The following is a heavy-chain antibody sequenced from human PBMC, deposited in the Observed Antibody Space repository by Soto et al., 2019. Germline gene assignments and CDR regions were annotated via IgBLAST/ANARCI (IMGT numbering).Heavy chain of an antibody. Sequence: EVQLVESGGDLVQPGWSLKLSCAASGFSISGSAIHWVRQASGKGLEWVARIRDKTNGYATGYAASVQGRFTISRDDSKNTAFLQMNSLKTEDTAVYYCTRLDAPGDRALDIWGQGTMVTVSS. CDR2: IRDKTNGYAT. CDR1: GFSISGSA. CDR3: TRLDAPGDRALDI. J-gene: IGHJ3*02. V-gene: IGHV3-73*01.